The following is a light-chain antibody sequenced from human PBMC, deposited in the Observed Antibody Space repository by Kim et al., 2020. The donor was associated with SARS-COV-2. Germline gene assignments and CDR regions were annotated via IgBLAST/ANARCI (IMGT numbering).Light chain of an antibody. Sequence: DIQMTQSPSSLSVSVGDRVTITCRTSQSVSTSLNWYQQKLGKVPSLLIYSASTLRSGVPSRFSGSGSGTNFTLTINSLHPDDFATYYCQQTYNTPRCGQDTKLELK. J-gene: IGKJ2*03. CDR1: QSVSTS. CDR3: QQTYNTPR. CDR2: SAS. V-gene: IGKV1-39*01.